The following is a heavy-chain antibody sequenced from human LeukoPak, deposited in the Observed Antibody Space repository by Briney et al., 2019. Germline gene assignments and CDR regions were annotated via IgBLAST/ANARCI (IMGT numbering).Heavy chain of an antibody. V-gene: IGHV4-34*12. Sequence: SETLSLTCALYGGSFSGYYWSWIRQPPGKGLEWIGEIVHSGNTKYDPSLKSRVTILVDTSKNQFSLNLTSVTAADTAVYYCARFGSSTWYKGAFDIWGQGTMVTVAS. J-gene: IGHJ3*02. CDR1: GGSFSGYY. CDR2: IVHSGNT. CDR3: ARFGSSTWYKGAFDI. D-gene: IGHD6-13*01.